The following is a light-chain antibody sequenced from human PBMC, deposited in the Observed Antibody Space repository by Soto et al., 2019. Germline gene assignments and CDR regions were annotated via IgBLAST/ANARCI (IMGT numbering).Light chain of an antibody. J-gene: IGKJ3*01. V-gene: IGKV1-13*02. Sequence: AIQLTQSPSSLSASVGDRVTITCRASQGISSALALYQQKPGQAPTLLIYDASSLESGVPSRFSGIGSGTDFTLTISSLQPEYLATDYCQQFHSYPRTFGPGTQVDIQ. CDR1: QGISSA. CDR2: DAS. CDR3: QQFHSYPRT.